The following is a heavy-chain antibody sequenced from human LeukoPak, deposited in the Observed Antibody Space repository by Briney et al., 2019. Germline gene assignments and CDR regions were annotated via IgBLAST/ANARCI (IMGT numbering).Heavy chain of an antibody. D-gene: IGHD6-6*01. CDR2: INAYSGNT. CDR3: ASAAYSSSFDY. V-gene: IGHV1-18*01. J-gene: IGHJ4*02. CDR1: GYTFTGYG. Sequence: ASVKVSCKASGYTFTGYGFNWVRQAPGQGLEWMGWINAYSGNTNYAQKFQGRVTMTTDTSTSTAYMELRSLRSDDTAVYYCASAAYSSSFDYWGQGTLVTVSS.